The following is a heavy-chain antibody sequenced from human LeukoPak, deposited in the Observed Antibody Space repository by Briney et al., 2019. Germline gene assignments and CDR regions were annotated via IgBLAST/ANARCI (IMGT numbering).Heavy chain of an antibody. V-gene: IGHV3-33*06. J-gene: IGHJ4*02. Sequence: PGRSLRLSCAASGFTFSSYGMHWVRQAPGRGLEWVTLIWYDGSNKYYADSVEGRFTISRDNTKNTLYLQMNSLRAEDTAVYYCAKTQGDYYDGGGFLDYWGQETLVTVSS. CDR3: AKTQGDYYDGGGFLDY. CDR1: GFTFSSYG. CDR2: IWYDGSNK. D-gene: IGHD3-22*01.